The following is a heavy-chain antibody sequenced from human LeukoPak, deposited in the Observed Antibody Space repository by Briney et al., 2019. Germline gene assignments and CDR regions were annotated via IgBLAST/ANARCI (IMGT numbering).Heavy chain of an antibody. Sequence: ASVKVSCKASGYTFTSYYMHWVRQAPGQGLEWMGIINPSGGSTSYAQKFQGRVTMTRGMSTSTAYMELSSLRSEDTAVYYCARGEDRAWFDPWGQGTLVTVSS. J-gene: IGHJ5*02. CDR2: INPSGGST. CDR1: GYTFTSYY. V-gene: IGHV1-46*01. CDR3: ARGEDRAWFDP.